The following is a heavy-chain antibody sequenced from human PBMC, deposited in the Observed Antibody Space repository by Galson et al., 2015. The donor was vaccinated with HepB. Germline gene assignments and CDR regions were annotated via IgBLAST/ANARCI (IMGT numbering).Heavy chain of an antibody. D-gene: IGHD4-23*01. CDR2: INPNSGGT. V-gene: IGHV1-2*06. J-gene: IGHJ4*02. CDR1: GYTFTGYY. CDR3: ARGAWGTTVVKGEIDY. Sequence: SVKVSCKASGYTFTGYYMHWVRQAPGQGLEWMGRINPNSGGTNYAQKFQGRVTMTRDTSISTAYMELSRLRSDDTAVYYCARGAWGTTVVKGEIDYWGQGTLVTVSS.